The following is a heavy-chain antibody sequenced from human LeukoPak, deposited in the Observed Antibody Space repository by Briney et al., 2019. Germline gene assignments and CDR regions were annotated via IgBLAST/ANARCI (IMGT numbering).Heavy chain of an antibody. Sequence: GSLGLSCAASGFTFSDYYMSWIRQPPGKGLEWIASIYYSGSTYYNPSLKSRVTISVDTSKNQLSLKLSSLTAADTAVYYCARHEYSGSYYGLSWFDPWGQGTLVTVSS. D-gene: IGHD1-26*01. CDR3: ARHEYSGSYYGLSWFDP. J-gene: IGHJ5*02. CDR2: IYYSGST. CDR1: GFTFSDYY. V-gene: IGHV4-39*01.